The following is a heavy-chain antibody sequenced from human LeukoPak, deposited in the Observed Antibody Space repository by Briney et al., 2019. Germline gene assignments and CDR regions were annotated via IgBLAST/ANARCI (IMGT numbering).Heavy chain of an antibody. Sequence: GGSLRLSCAASGFTVSSYGMSWVRQAPGKGLEWVAVISYDGSNKYYADSVKGRFTISRDNSKNTLYLQMNSLRAEDTAVYYCAKDSDSYLDTWGQGTLVTVSS. V-gene: IGHV3-30*18. D-gene: IGHD5-18*01. CDR3: AKDSDSYLDT. J-gene: IGHJ4*02. CDR1: GFTVSSYG. CDR2: ISYDGSNK.